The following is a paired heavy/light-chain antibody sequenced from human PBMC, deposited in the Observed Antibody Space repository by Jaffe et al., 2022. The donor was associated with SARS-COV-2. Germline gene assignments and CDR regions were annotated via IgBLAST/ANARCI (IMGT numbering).Heavy chain of an antibody. J-gene: IGHJ4*02. CDR3: ARGILR. CDR2: IHYTGST. Sequence: QVQLQESGPGLVKPSETLSLTCSVSGDSVSSSSYYWNWIRQPPGKGLEWIGNIHYTGSTNYNPSLKSRVTISLDTSKNQFSLRLTSVTAADTAVYYCARGILRWGQGTLVTVSS. V-gene: IGHV4-61*01. CDR1: GDSVSSSSYY. D-gene: IGHD2-15*01.
Light chain of an antibody. CDR1: QSVSSSY. J-gene: IGKJ2*01. CDR2: GAS. Sequence: EIVLTQSPGTLSLSPGERATLSCRASQSVSSSYLAWYQQKPGQAPRPLIYGASSRATGIPDRFSGSGSGTDFTLTISRLEPEDFAVYYCQQYGSSLYTFGQGTKLEIK. CDR3: QQYGSSLYT. V-gene: IGKV3-20*01.